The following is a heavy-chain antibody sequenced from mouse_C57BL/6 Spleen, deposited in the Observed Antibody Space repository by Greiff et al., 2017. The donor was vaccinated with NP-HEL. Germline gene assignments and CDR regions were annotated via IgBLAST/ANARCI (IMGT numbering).Heavy chain of an antibody. V-gene: IGHV1-15*01. CDR1: GYTFTDYE. D-gene: IGHD1-1*01. J-gene: IGHJ4*01. CDR3: SYYGRGAMDY. Sequence: VQLQQSGAELVRPGASVTLSCKASGYTFTDYEMHWVKQTPVHGLEWIGAIDPETGGTAYNQKFKGKAILTADKSSSTAYMELRSLTSEDSAVYYCSYYGRGAMDYWGQGTSVTVSS. CDR2: IDPETGGT.